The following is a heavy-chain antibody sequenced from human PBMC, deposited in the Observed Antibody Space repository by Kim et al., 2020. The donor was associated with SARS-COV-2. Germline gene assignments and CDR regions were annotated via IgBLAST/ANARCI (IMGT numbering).Heavy chain of an antibody. J-gene: IGHJ6*02. CDR1: GGSISSYY. CDR3: ARDLQYGRLGYYYYGMDV. Sequence: SETLSLTCTVSGGSISSYYWSWIRQPPGKGLEWIGYIYYSGSTNYNPSLKSRVTISVDTSKNQFSLKLSSVTAADTAVYYCARDLQYGRLGYYYYGMDVWGQGTTVTVSS. V-gene: IGHV4-59*13. CDR2: IYYSGST. D-gene: IGHD1-1*01.